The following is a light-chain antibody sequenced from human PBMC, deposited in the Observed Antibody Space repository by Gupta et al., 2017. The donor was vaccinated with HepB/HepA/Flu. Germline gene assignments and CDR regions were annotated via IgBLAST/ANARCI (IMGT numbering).Light chain of an antibody. Sequence: EIVMTQSPATLSVSPGERATLSRRASQSVSSNLAWYQQKPGQAPRLLIYGASTRATGIPARFSGSGSGTEFTLTISSLQSEDFAVYYCQQYNNWPPSFTFGGGTKVEIK. CDR3: QQYNNWPPSFT. V-gene: IGKV3-15*01. CDR2: GAS. CDR1: QSVSSN. J-gene: IGKJ4*01.